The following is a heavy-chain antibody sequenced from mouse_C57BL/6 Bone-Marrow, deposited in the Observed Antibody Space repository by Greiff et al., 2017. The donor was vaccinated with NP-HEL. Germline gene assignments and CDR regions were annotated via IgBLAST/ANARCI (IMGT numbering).Heavy chain of an antibody. V-gene: IGHV1-69*01. CDR3: ARSDYDYDCVDFDY. J-gene: IGHJ2*01. CDR2: IDPSDGYT. D-gene: IGHD2-4*01. Sequence: QVQLQQPGAELVMPGASVKLSCKASGYTFTSYWMHWVKQRPGQGLEWIGEIDPSDGYTNYNQKFKGKSTLTVDKSSSTAYMQLSSLTSEDSAVYYCARSDYDYDCVDFDYWGQGTTLTVSS. CDR1: GYTFTSYW.